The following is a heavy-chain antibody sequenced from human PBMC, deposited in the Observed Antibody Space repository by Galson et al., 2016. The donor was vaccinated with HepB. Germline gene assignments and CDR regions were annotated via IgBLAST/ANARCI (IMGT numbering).Heavy chain of an antibody. V-gene: IGHV4-34*01. J-gene: IGHJ6*02. CDR3: ARGGPSGSYYSRYYFYGTDV. CDR1: GGSFSGYY. D-gene: IGHD1-26*01. CDR2: INHSGTT. Sequence: SETLSLTCAVYGGSFSGYYWSWIRQPPGKGLEWIGQINHSGTTYYNPSLTSRVTISVDTSKNQFSLRLSSVTAADTAVYYCARGGPSGSYYSRYYFYGTDVWGQGTTVTVSS.